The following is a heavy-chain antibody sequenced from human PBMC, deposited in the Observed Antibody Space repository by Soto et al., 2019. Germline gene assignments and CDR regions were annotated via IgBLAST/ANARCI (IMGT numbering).Heavy chain of an antibody. CDR2: IYYSGST. CDR3: ARSPRVYSSSSVTYYYYYMDV. D-gene: IGHD6-13*01. CDR1: GGSISSYY. J-gene: IGHJ6*03. Sequence: PSETLSLTCTVSGGSISSYYWSWIRQPPGKGLEWIGYIYYSGSTNYNPSLKSRVTISVDTSKNQFSLKLSSVTAADTAVYYCARSPRVYSSSSVTYYYYYMDVWGKGTTVTVSS. V-gene: IGHV4-59*01.